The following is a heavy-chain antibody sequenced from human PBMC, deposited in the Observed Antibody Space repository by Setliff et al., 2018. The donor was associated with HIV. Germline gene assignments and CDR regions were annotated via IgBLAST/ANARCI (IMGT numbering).Heavy chain of an antibody. CDR1: GGTFGRFG. D-gene: IGHD2-15*01. CDR2: IIPTFTRA. Sequence: SVKVSCKASGGTFGRFGISWVRQAPGQGLEWMGGIIPTFTRANYAQKFQARVIITTDKSTSTAFMELTSLTSEDTAVYYCARSPFPRYCSGGSCYKGAFDIWGQGTMVTVSS. J-gene: IGHJ3*02. CDR3: ARSPFPRYCSGGSCYKGAFDI. V-gene: IGHV1-69*05.